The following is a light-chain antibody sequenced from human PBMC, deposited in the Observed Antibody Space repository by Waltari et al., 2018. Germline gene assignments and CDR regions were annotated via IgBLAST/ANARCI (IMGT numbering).Light chain of an antibody. V-gene: IGLV8-61*01. J-gene: IGLJ3*02. CDR2: KAN. CDR3: SLYMGSGIWV. CDR1: SGSVSTTSY. Sequence: QTVVTQEPSLSVSPGGTVTLTCTLSSGSVSTTSYATWYQQTPGQPPRTLVYKANARSSGVPDRFSGSILGNKAALTIPGAQADDESDYYCSLYMGSGIWVFGGGTKLTVL.